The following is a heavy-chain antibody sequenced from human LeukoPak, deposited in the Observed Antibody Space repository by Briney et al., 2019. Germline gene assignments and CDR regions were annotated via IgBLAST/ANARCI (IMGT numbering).Heavy chain of an antibody. V-gene: IGHV4-34*01. Sequence: SETLSLTCAVYGGSFSGYYWSWIRQPPGKGLEWIGEINHSGSTNYNPSLKSRVTISVDTFKNQFSLKLSSVTAADTAVDYCARGHLLKYSSSWYNYWGQGTLVTVSS. CDR2: INHSGST. CDR3: ARGHLLKYSSSWYNY. CDR1: GGSFSGYY. J-gene: IGHJ4*02. D-gene: IGHD6-13*01.